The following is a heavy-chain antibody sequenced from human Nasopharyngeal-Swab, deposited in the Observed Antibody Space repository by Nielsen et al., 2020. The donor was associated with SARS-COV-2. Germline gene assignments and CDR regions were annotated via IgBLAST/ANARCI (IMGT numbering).Heavy chain of an antibody. D-gene: IGHD6-13*01. CDR2: ISYDGSNK. CDR1: GFTFSSYA. J-gene: IGHJ6*03. Sequence: GESLKISCAAPGFTFSSYAMHWVRQAPGQGLEWVAVISYDGSNKYYADSVKGRFTISRDNSKNTLYPQMNSLRAEDTAAYYCARDGQQQLGDWYYYVDVWGNGTTVTVSS. CDR3: ARDGQQQLGDWYYYVDV. V-gene: IGHV3-30-3*01.